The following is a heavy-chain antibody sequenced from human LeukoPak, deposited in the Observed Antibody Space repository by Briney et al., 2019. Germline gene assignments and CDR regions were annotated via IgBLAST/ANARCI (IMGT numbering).Heavy chain of an antibody. D-gene: IGHD3-10*01. CDR3: ARGTSHGSRCDFLDS. Sequence: HPGRSLRLSCAASGFTFDDYAMHWVRQAPGKGLEWVSGISWNSGSIGYVDSVKGRFTISRDDTKNSLYLQMTSLRAEDTATYYCARGTSHGSRCDFLDSWGPGNLVSVSS. CDR1: GFTFDDYA. CDR2: ISWNSGSI. J-gene: IGHJ4*02. V-gene: IGHV3-9*01.